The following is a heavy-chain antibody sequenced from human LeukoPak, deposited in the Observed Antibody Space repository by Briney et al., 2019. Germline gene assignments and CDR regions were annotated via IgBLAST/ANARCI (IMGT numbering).Heavy chain of an antibody. CDR3: ARQEYCSGGSCYTWFDP. V-gene: IGHV5-51*01. CDR1: GYSVNNYW. J-gene: IGHJ5*02. CDR2: IYPADSDI. Sequence: GESLKISCKGSGYSVNNYWIGWVRQMPGKGLEWMGIIYPADSDIRYSPSFQGQVTISADKSISTAYLQWSSLKASDTAMYYCARQEYCSGGSCYTWFDPWGQGTLVIVSS. D-gene: IGHD2-15*01.